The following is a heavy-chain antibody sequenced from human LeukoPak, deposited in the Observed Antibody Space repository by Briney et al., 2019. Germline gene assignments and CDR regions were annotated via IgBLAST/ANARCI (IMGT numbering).Heavy chain of an antibody. J-gene: IGHJ4*02. CDR3: ARGARDGALDY. V-gene: IGHV7-4-1*02. CDR2: IDTYTGIP. CDR1: GYSFTTHG. D-gene: IGHD3-10*01. Sequence: AASVKVSCKTSGYSFTTHGINWVRQAPGQGLEWMGWIDTYTGIPSYVQDFTGRFVFSVDTSVSTAYAQIIGLLAEDTAVYYCARGARDGALDYWGQGTLVTVSS.